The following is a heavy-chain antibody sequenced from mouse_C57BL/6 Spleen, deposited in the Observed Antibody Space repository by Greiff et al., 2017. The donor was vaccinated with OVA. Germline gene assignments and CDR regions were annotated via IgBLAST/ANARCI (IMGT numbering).Heavy chain of an antibody. CDR2: ISYDGSN. D-gene: IGHD1-1*01. V-gene: IGHV3-6*01. CDR1: GYSITSGYY. Sequence: EVQVVESGPGLVKPSQSLSLTCSVTGYSITSGYYWNWIRQFPGNKLEWMGYISYDGSNNYNPSLKNRISITRDTSKNQFFLKLNSVTTEDTATYYCARGSYGSSPWFAYWGQGTLVTVSA. J-gene: IGHJ3*01. CDR3: ARGSYGSSPWFAY.